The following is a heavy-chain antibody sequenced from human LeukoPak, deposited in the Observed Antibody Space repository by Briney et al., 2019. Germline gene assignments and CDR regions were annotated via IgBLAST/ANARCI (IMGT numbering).Heavy chain of an antibody. D-gene: IGHD6-19*01. V-gene: IGHV3-21*01. CDR3: ARWWDSSGWYDYYYMDV. CDR1: GFTFSIYS. J-gene: IGHJ6*03. Sequence: PGGSLRLSCAASGFTFSIYSMNWVRQAPGKGLEWVSSISSSSSYIYYADSVKGRFTISRDNAKNSLYLQMNSLRVEDTALYYCARWWDSSGWYDYYYMDVWGKGTTVTVSS. CDR2: ISSSSSYI.